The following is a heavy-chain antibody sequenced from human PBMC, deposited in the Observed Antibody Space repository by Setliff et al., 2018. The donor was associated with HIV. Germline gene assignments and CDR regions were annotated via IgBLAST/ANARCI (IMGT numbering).Heavy chain of an antibody. CDR1: GFSFDDYC. Sequence: PGGSLRLSCEASGFSFDDYCMNWVRQAPGKGLEWVSYISSKRTSIYYADSVKGRFTISRDNDNNSLYLQMNSLRAEDTAVYYCARAVHSGWYYFDYWGQGTLVTVS. D-gene: IGHD6-19*01. J-gene: IGHJ4*02. CDR2: ISSKRTSI. CDR3: ARAVHSGWYYFDY. V-gene: IGHV3-48*01.